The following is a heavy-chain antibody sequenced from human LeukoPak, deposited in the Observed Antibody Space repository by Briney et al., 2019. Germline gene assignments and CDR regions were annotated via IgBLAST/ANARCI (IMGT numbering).Heavy chain of an antibody. Sequence: GGSLRLSCAASEFTVSSNFISWIRQAPGKGLEWVSAISGSGGSTYYADSVKGRFTISRDNSKNTLYLQMNSLRAEDTAVYYCAKAALSAAAGLGTYYFDYWGQGTLVTVSS. CDR2: ISGSGGST. CDR3: AKAALSAAAGLGTYYFDY. CDR1: EFTVSSNF. J-gene: IGHJ4*02. D-gene: IGHD6-13*01. V-gene: IGHV3-23*01.